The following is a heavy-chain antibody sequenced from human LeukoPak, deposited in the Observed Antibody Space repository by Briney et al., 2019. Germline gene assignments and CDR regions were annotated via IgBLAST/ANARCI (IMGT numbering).Heavy chain of an antibody. CDR3: ARDGRPLDY. V-gene: IGHV3-7*03. Sequence: GGSLRLACAAYGFTFSRAWMSWLRQAPGQGLEWVANIKEDGSEDYYADSLKGRFAISKDNAKNSLYLQMNSLRVEDTAVYYCARDGRPLDYWGQGTLVTVSS. CDR2: IKEDGSED. J-gene: IGHJ4*02. CDR1: GFTFSRAW.